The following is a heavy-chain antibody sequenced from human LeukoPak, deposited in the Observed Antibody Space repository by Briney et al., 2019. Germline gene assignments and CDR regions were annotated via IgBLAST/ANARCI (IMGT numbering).Heavy chain of an antibody. J-gene: IGHJ3*02. Sequence: GGSLRLSCAASGFTFSSYAMHWVRQAPGKGLEWVAVISYDGSNKYYADSVKGRFTISRDNSKNTLYPQMNSLRAEDTAVYYCARSSRAFDIWAKGQWSPSLQ. CDR2: ISYDGSNK. CDR1: GFTFSSYA. D-gene: IGHD6-6*01. V-gene: IGHV3-30*04. CDR3: ARSSRAFDI.